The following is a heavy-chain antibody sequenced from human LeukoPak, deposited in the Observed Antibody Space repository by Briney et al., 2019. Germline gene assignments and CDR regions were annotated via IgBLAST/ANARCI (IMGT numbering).Heavy chain of an antibody. CDR3: ARGSGLEYCGGDRPYPFDY. CDR1: GGTLSSYA. J-gene: IGHJ4*02. D-gene: IGHD2-21*02. CDR2: IIPIFGTA. Sequence: SVKVSCKASGGTLSSYAISWVRQAPGQGLEWMGGIIPIFGTANYAQKFQGRVTITADESTSTAYMELSSLRSEDTAVYYCARGSGLEYCGGDRPYPFDYWGQGTLVTVSS. V-gene: IGHV1-69*13.